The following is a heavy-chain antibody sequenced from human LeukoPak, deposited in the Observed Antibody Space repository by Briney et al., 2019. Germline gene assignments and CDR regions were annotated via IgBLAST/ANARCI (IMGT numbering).Heavy chain of an antibody. Sequence: SVKVSCKASGGTFSSYAISWVRQAPGQGLEWMGRIIPILGIANYAQKFQGRVTITADKSTSTAYMELSSLRSEDTAVYYCARLGGWGVFDYGGQGTLVTVSS. D-gene: IGHD3-16*01. V-gene: IGHV1-69*04. CDR2: IIPILGIA. CDR3: ARLGGWGVFDY. CDR1: GGTFSSYA. J-gene: IGHJ4*02.